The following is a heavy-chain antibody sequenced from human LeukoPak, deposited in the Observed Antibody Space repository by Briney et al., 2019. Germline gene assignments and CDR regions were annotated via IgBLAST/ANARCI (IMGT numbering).Heavy chain of an antibody. CDR3: ARDDATSFDY. Sequence: GGSLRLCCAASGFTFSSYAMHWVRQAAGKGLEWVAVISYDGSNKYYADAVKGRFTISRDNSKNTLYLQMNSLRAEDTAVYYCARDDATSFDYWGQGTLVTVSS. CDR1: GFTFSSYA. CDR2: ISYDGSNK. V-gene: IGHV3-30*04. J-gene: IGHJ4*02. D-gene: IGHD2-2*01.